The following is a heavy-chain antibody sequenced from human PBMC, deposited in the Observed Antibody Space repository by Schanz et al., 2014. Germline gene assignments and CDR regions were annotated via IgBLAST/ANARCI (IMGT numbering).Heavy chain of an antibody. Sequence: GQLLESGGGLVQPGGSLRLSCLASGFAFSSYGMNWLRQAPGKGLEWVSVIGVDGTTTYYADSVKGRFTISRDNSKNTLYLQMNSLRPEDTAVDYCAKYRGYYRVSGSYRELEYWGQGTLVTVSS. CDR3: AKYRGYYRVSGSYRELEY. CDR1: GFAFSSYG. D-gene: IGHD3-10*01. J-gene: IGHJ4*02. CDR2: IGVDGTTT. V-gene: IGHV3-23*01.